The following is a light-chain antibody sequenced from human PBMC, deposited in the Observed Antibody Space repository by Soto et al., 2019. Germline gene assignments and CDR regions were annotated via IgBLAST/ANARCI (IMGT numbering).Light chain of an antibody. CDR1: QSISSR. J-gene: IGKJ1*01. V-gene: IGKV1-39*01. Sequence: DIQMTQSPSSLSASVGDRVTITCRASQSISSRLNWYQQKPGKAPKLLIYAASSLQSGVPSRFSGSGSGTDFTLTISSLQPEDFATYYCQQSYIIPQTFGQGTKVEIK. CDR2: AAS. CDR3: QQSYIIPQT.